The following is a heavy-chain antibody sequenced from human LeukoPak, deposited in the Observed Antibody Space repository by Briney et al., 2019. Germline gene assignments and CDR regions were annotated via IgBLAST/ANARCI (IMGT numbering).Heavy chain of an antibody. J-gene: IGHJ4*02. D-gene: IGHD2-21*01. Sequence: GGSLRLSCAASGFTFSDSYMTWIRQAPGKGLEWVAFIDKSGGTTYYADSVKGRFTISRDNAKSSLYLEMNSLRAEDTAVYYCARDRGVITPFDYWGQGTLVTVSS. V-gene: IGHV3-11*04. CDR2: IDKSGGTT. CDR3: ARDRGVITPFDY. CDR1: GFTFSDSY.